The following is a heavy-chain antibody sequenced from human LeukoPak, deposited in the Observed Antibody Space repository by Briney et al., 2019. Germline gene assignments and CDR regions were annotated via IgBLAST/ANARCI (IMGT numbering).Heavy chain of an antibody. Sequence: GASVKVSCKASGCTFTSYDINWVRQATGQGLEWMGWMNPNSGNTGYAQKFQGRVTMTRNTSISTAYMELSSLRSEDTAVYYCARVGYDFWSGYSNWFDPWGQGTLVTVSS. D-gene: IGHD3-3*01. CDR1: GCTFTSYD. CDR2: MNPNSGNT. CDR3: ARVGYDFWSGYSNWFDP. V-gene: IGHV1-8*01. J-gene: IGHJ5*02.